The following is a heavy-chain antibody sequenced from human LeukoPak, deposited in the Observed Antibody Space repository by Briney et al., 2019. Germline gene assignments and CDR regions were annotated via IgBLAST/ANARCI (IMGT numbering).Heavy chain of an antibody. V-gene: IGHV1-2*02. CDR2: INPNSGGT. Sequence: ASVKVSCKTFGYTFSGYYIHWVRQAPGQGLEWMGWINPNSGGTNYAQKFQGRVTMTRDTSISTAYMELSRLRSDDTAVYYCARDGFSSTSTSYYYYYYGMDVWGQGTTVTVSS. CDR3: ARDGFSSTSTSYYYYYYGMDV. J-gene: IGHJ6*02. D-gene: IGHD2-2*01. CDR1: GYTFSGYY.